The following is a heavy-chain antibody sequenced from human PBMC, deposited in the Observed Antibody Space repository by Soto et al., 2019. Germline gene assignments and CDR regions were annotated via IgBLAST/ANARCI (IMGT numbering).Heavy chain of an antibody. V-gene: IGHV1-69*01. Sequence: QVQLVQSGAEVKKPGSSVKVSCKASGGTFSSYAISWVRQAPGQGLEWMGGIIPIFGTANYAQKFQGRVTITADESTRTAYMELSSLRSEDTAVYYCIPIHYDILTGQLPQHWGQGTLVTVSS. CDR3: IPIHYDILTGQLPQH. D-gene: IGHD3-9*01. J-gene: IGHJ1*01. CDR2: IIPIFGTA. CDR1: GGTFSSYA.